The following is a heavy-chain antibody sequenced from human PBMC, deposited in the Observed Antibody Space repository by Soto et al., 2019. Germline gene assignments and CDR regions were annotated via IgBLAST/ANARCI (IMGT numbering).Heavy chain of an antibody. Sequence: GSLRLSCAASGFTFNNYWMTWARQAPGKGLEWVANIKEDGSEKYYEASVEGRFTISRDNAKRTLYLQMNGLRADDTAVYYCARLLSGPCFDHWGQGA. CDR2: IKEDGSEK. CDR3: ARLLSGPCFDH. J-gene: IGHJ4*02. CDR1: GFTFNNYW. D-gene: IGHD6-25*01. V-gene: IGHV3-7*05.